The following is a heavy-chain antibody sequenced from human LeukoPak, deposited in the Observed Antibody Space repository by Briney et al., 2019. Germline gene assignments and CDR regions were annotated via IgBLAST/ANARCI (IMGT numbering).Heavy chain of an antibody. Sequence: ASVKVSCKASGYTFTSYYMHWVRQAPGQGLEWMVIINPSGGSTSYAQKFQGRVTMTRDTSTSTVYMELSSLRSEDTAVYYCARLWGGVVPADQSDYWGQGTLVTVSS. D-gene: IGHD2-2*01. V-gene: IGHV1-46*01. CDR1: GYTFTSYY. CDR3: ARLWGGVVPADQSDY. CDR2: INPSGGST. J-gene: IGHJ4*02.